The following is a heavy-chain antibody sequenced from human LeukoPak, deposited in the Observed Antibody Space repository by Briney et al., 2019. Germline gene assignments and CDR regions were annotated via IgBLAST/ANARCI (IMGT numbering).Heavy chain of an antibody. J-gene: IGHJ4*02. CDR1: GFTFSSYS. CDR3: ARDLLGYSSSSVGY. Sequence: GGYLRLSCAASGFTFSSYSMNWVRQAPGKGLEWVSSISSSSSYIYYADSVKGRFTISRDNAKNSLYLQMNSLRAEDTAVYYCARDLLGYSSSSVGYWGQGTLVTVSS. CDR2: ISSSSSYI. V-gene: IGHV3-21*01. D-gene: IGHD6-13*01.